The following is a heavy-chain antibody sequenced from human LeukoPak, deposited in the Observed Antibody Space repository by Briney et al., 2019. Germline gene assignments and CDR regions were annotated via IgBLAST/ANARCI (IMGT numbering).Heavy chain of an antibody. CDR1: GFTFSSYW. J-gene: IGHJ4*02. CDR3: ARDRYSSSSGGDY. CDR2: IKQDGSEK. D-gene: IGHD6-6*01. Sequence: GGSLRLSCAASGFTFSSYWMSWVRQAPGKGLERVANIKQDGSEKYYVDSVKGRFTISRDNAKNSLYLQMNSLRAEDTAVYYCARDRYSSSSGGDYWGQGTLVTVSS. V-gene: IGHV3-7*03.